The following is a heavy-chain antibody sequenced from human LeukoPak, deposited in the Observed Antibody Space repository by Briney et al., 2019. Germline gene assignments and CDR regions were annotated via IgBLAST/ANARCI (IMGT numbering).Heavy chain of an antibody. CDR1: GFTFSSYG. Sequence: GGSLRLSCAASGFTFSSYGMHWVRQAPGKGLEWVAVISYDGSNKYYADSVKGRFTISRDNSKNTLYLQMNSLRAEDTAVYYCAEELRFLKWLLFNWGQGTLVTVSS. CDR3: AEELRFLKWLLFN. CDR2: ISYDGSNK. J-gene: IGHJ4*02. D-gene: IGHD3-3*01. V-gene: IGHV3-30*18.